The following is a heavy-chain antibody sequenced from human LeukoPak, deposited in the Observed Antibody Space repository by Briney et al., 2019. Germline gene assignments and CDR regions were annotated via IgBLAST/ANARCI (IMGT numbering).Heavy chain of an antibody. Sequence: SETLSLTCAVYGGSLSGYYWSWIRQPPGKGLEWIGEINHSGSTNYNPSLKSRVTISVDTSKNQFSLELSSVTAADTAVYYCARDSGTYDFNYWGQGTLVTVSS. V-gene: IGHV4-34*01. CDR2: INHSGST. D-gene: IGHD1-26*01. CDR3: ARDSGTYDFNY. CDR1: GGSLSGYY. J-gene: IGHJ4*02.